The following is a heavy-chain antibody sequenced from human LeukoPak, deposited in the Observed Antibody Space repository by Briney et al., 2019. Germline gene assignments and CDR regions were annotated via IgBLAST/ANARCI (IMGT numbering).Heavy chain of an antibody. CDR2: MNPNSGNT. CDR1: GYTFTSYD. Sequence: ASVKVSCKASGYTFTSYDINWVRQATGQGLEWMGWMNPNSGNTGYAQKFQGRVTMTRNTSISTAYMELSSLRSEDTAVYYCASVDITMVRGVIIDGAFDIWGQGTMVTVSS. J-gene: IGHJ3*02. D-gene: IGHD3-10*01. CDR3: ASVDITMVRGVIIDGAFDI. V-gene: IGHV1-8*01.